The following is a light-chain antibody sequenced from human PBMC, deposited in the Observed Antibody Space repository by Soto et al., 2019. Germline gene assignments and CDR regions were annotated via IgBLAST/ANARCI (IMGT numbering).Light chain of an antibody. CDR2: EVS. J-gene: IGLJ2*01. Sequence: QSALTQPASVSGSPGQSITISCTGTSSDVGGYNYVSWYQQHPGKAPKLLIYEVSNRHSGVSNRFSGSMSGNTASLPISGLQAEDDADYYCSSYTSSSTHVVFGGGTKLTVL. CDR1: SSDVGGYNY. CDR3: SSYTSSSTHVV. V-gene: IGLV2-14*01.